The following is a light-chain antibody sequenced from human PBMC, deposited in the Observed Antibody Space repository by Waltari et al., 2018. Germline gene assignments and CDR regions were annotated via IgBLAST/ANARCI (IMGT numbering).Light chain of an antibody. CDR2: GAS. V-gene: IGKV3-15*01. J-gene: IGKJ1*01. Sequence: EIVVTQSPATLSLSQGERATLACRASENVDTNIAWYQQKPGQRPRLLISGASTRATDIPPRFSGSGSGTEFTLSISSLQSEDFAVYYCHQYKNWPPWTFGQGTKVEIK. CDR3: HQYKNWPPWT. CDR1: ENVDTN.